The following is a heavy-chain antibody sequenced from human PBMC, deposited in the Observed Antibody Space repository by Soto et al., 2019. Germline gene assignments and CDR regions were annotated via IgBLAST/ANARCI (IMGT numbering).Heavy chain of an antibody. Sequence: QVQLVQSGAEVKKPGASVKVSCKASGYTFTSYGISWVRQAPGQGLEWMGWISAYNGNTNYAQKLQGRVTMTTDTPTSTANVELRSLRSDDTAVYYCVVAAPPSYFDSWGQETLVTVSS. V-gene: IGHV1-18*01. CDR1: GYTFTSYG. J-gene: IGHJ4*02. D-gene: IGHD2-15*01. CDR3: VVAAPPSYFDS. CDR2: ISAYNGNT.